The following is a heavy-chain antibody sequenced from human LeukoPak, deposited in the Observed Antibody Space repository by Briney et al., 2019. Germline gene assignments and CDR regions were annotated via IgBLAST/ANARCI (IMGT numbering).Heavy chain of an antibody. V-gene: IGHV3-7*01. Sequence: GGSLRLSCAASGFTFSSYAMSWVRQAPGKGLEWVANIKQDGSEKYYVDSVKGRFTISRDNAKNSLYLQMNSLRAEDTAVYYCARDTYGDYDYYYYGMDVWGQGTTVTVSS. CDR1: GFTFSSYA. D-gene: IGHD4-17*01. J-gene: IGHJ6*02. CDR2: IKQDGSEK. CDR3: ARDTYGDYDYYYYGMDV.